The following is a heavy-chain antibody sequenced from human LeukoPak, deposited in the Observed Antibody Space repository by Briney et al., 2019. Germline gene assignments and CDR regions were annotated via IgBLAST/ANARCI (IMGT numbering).Heavy chain of an antibody. CDR2: ISSSGSTI. CDR1: GFTFSDYY. CDR3: ARHDRLDDGYNFCD. J-gene: IGHJ4*02. V-gene: IGHV3-11*04. D-gene: IGHD5-24*01. Sequence: GGSLRLSCAASGFTFSDYYMSWIRQAPGKGLEWVSYISSSGSTIYYADSVKGRFTISRDNAKNSLYLQMNSLRAEDTAVYYCARHDRLDDGYNFCDWGQGTLVTVSS.